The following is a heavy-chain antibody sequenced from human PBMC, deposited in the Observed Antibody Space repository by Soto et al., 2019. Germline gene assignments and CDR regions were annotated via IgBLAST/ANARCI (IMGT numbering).Heavy chain of an antibody. Sequence: EVQLVESGGGLVQPGGSLRLSCAASGFTFSSYWMLWVRQAPGKGLVWVSRINSDGSTTSYADSVKGRITISRDNAKNMLYLQMSRLTAEDTAVYYCARVNPGCSDVNYWGQGTLVTVSS. CDR2: INSDGSTT. D-gene: IGHD6-25*01. CDR3: ARVNPGCSDVNY. J-gene: IGHJ4*02. CDR1: GFTFSSYW. V-gene: IGHV3-74*01.